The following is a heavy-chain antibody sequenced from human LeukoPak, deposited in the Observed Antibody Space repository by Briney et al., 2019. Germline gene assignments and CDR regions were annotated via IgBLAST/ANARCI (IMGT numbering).Heavy chain of an antibody. Sequence: GASVKVSCKASGYTFTSYGISWVRQAPGQGLEWMGWISAYNGNTNYAQKLQGRVTMTTDTSTSTAYMELRSLRSDDTAVYYCAGDLLDTAMVVPYYYYYYGMDVWGQGTTVTVSS. V-gene: IGHV1-18*01. D-gene: IGHD5-18*01. CDR1: GYTFTSYG. CDR3: AGDLLDTAMVVPYYYYYYGMDV. J-gene: IGHJ6*02. CDR2: ISAYNGNT.